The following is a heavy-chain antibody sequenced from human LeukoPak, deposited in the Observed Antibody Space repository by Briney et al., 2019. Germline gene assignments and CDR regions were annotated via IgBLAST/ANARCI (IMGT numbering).Heavy chain of an antibody. CDR1: GFFLDEYT. Sequence: GGSLTLSCAASGFFLDEYTTHWVRQAPGEGLEWVSFISWEGVETNYADSVKGRFTISRDNSKDSLYLQMNSLKTEDSALYFFAKEVSGGSHHKCVESWGQGTLVTVSS. V-gene: IGHV3-43*01. CDR2: ISWEGVET. J-gene: IGHJ5*02. CDR3: AKEVSGGSHHKCVES. D-gene: IGHD3-16*01.